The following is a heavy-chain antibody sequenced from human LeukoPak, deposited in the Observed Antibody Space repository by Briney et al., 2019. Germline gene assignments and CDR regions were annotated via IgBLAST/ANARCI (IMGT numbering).Heavy chain of an antibody. CDR1: GITFSSNY. D-gene: IGHD5-18*01. CDR2: IYSGGST. Sequence: GGSLGLSCAASGITFSSNYMSWVRQAPGKGLEWVSVIYSGGSTYYADSMKGRFTISRDNSKNTLYLQMNSLRAEDTAVYYCARGLGGYSYGYGYWGQGTLVTVSS. J-gene: IGHJ4*02. V-gene: IGHV3-66*01. CDR3: ARGLGGYSYGYGY.